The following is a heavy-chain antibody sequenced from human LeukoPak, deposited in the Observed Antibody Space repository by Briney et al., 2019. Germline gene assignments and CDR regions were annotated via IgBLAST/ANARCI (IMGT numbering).Heavy chain of an antibody. V-gene: IGHV3-21*01. CDR2: ISSSSSYI. D-gene: IGHD6-13*01. Sequence: GGSLRLSCAASGFTFSSYSMNWVRQAPGKGLEWVSSISSSSSYIYYADSVKGRFTISRDNAENSLYLQMSSLRAEDTAVYYCAREPSAAGTAWGQGTLVTVSS. CDR1: GFTFSSYS. J-gene: IGHJ4*02. CDR3: AREPSAAGTA.